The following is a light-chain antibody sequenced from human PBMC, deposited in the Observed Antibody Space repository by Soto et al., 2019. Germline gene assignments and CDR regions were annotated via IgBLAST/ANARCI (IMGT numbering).Light chain of an antibody. Sequence: EIVLTQSPATPSLSPGERATLSCRASQSVSSYLGWYQQKPGQAPRLLIYDASNRATGIPARFSGSGSGTDFTLTISSLEPEDFAVYWCQQRYNWPLTFGGGTKVDNK. CDR1: QSVSSY. J-gene: IGKJ4*01. CDR3: QQRYNWPLT. CDR2: DAS. V-gene: IGKV3-11*01.